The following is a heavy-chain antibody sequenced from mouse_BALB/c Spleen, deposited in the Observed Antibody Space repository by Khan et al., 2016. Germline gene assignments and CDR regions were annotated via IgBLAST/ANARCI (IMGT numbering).Heavy chain of an antibody. J-gene: IGHJ4*01. V-gene: IGHV3-2*02. CDR1: GYSITSDYA. D-gene: IGHD1-1*01. CDR2: ISYSGST. CDR3: ATYYYGSSHYAMAY. Sequence: VQLQESGPGLVKPSQSLSLTCTVTGYSITSDYAWNWIRQFPGNKLEWMGYISYSGSTSYNPSLKSRISITRDTSKNQFFLQLNSVTTEDTATYYCATYYYGSSHYAMAYWGQGTSVTVSS.